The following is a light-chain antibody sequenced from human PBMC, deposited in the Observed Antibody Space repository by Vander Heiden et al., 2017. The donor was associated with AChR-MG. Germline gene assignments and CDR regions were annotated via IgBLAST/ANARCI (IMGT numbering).Light chain of an antibody. CDR3: QQYNSYRWT. CDR2: DAS. V-gene: IGKV1-5*01. J-gene: IGKJ1*01. Sequence: DIQMTQSPSTLSASVGDRVTITCRASLSCSSWLAWYQQKPGKAPKLLIYDASSLESGVPSRFSGSGSGTEFTLTISSLHPDDFATYYCQQYNSYRWTFGQGTKVEIK. CDR1: LSCSSW.